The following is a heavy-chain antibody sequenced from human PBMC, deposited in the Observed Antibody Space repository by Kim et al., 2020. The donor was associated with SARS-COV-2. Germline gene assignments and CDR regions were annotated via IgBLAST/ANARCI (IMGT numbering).Heavy chain of an antibody. CDR3: SRISTATTPDY. Sequence: NYADSVKGRFTMSRDNAKNTVYLQMNSLRGEDTALYYCSRISTATTPDYWGQGTLVTVSS. V-gene: IGHV3-74*01. D-gene: IGHD4-17*01. J-gene: IGHJ4*02.